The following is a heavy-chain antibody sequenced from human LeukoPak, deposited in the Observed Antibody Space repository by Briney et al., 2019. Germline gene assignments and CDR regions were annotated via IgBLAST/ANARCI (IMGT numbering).Heavy chain of an antibody. CDR3: ARIGEQHLLRWFDA. CDR1: GFTFTSYG. Sequence: ASVKVSCKASGFTFTSYGFSWVRQAPGQGLEWMGWISAYDGGTKYEQKFQGRVTMTIDTSTSTAYMELRSLRTDDTAVYYCARIGEQHLLRWFDAWGQGTLVTVSS. J-gene: IGHJ5*02. V-gene: IGHV1-18*01. CDR2: ISAYDGGT. D-gene: IGHD3-10*01.